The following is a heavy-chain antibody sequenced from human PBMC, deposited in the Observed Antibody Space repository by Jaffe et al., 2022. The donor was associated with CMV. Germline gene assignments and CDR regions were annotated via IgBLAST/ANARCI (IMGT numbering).Heavy chain of an antibody. Sequence: QVQLQQWGAGLLKPSETLSLTCAVYGGSFSGYYWSWIRQPPGKGLEWIGEINHSGSTNYNPSLKSRVTISVDTSKNQFSLKLSSVTAADTAVYYCARGWGYYGSGSYYRAGYYMDVWGKGTTVTVSS. CDR3: ARGWGYYGSGSYYRAGYYMDV. V-gene: IGHV4-34*01. CDR1: GGSFSGYY. D-gene: IGHD3-10*01. CDR2: INHSGST. J-gene: IGHJ6*03.